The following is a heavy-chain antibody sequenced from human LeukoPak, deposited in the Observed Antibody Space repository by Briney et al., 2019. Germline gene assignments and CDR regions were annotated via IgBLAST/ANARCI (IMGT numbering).Heavy chain of an antibody. V-gene: IGHV3-23*01. CDR3: ATRQFCSGGTCYGLSF. J-gene: IGHJ3*01. D-gene: IGHD2-15*01. CDR1: GFTFSSSA. CDR2: ISNNGGYT. Sequence: GGSLRLSCAASGFTFSSSAMSWVRQAPGKGLEWVSAISNNGGYTYYADSVKGRFTISRDNSKNTLYLQMNSLRAEDTALYFCATRQFCSGGTCYGLSFWGQGTMVTISS.